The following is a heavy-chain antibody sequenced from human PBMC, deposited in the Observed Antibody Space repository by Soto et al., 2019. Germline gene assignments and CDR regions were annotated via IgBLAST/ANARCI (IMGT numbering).Heavy chain of an antibody. J-gene: IGHJ6*02. Sequence: ASVKVSCKVSGYTLTELSMHWVRQAPGKGLEWMGGFDPEDGETIYAQKFQGRVTMTEDTSTDTAYMELSSLRSEDTAVYYCATGIERFLEWSLDYYYGMYVWGQVTTVTVSS. V-gene: IGHV1-24*01. CDR3: ATGIERFLEWSLDYYYGMYV. D-gene: IGHD3-3*01. CDR1: GYTLTELS. CDR2: FDPEDGET.